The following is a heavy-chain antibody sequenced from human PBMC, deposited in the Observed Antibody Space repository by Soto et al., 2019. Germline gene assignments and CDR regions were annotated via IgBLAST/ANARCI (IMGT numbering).Heavy chain of an antibody. CDR1: GFTFSSYG. CDR3: ARDLLPHRPLTVTIRYYFDY. J-gene: IGHJ4*02. V-gene: IGHV3-33*01. CDR2: IWYDGSNK. Sequence: RRLSCAASGFTFSSYGMHWVRQAPGKGLEWVAVIWYDGSNKYYADSVKGRFTISRDNSKNTLYLQMNSLRAEDTAVYYCARDLLPHRPLTVTIRYYFDYWGQGTLVTVSS. D-gene: IGHD4-17*01.